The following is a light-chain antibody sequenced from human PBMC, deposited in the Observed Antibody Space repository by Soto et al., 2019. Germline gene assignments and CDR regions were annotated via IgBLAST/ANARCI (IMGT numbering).Light chain of an antibody. Sequence: SQMTHSPSSLSASVGYSVTVTCRASQSINIYLNWYQQKPGKAPTLLIYGASSLQSGVPSRFTGGGSRTDFTLTISSLQPEDFAAYYCQQSYRSPYTLGQGTKLEIK. CDR2: GAS. V-gene: IGKV1-39*01. J-gene: IGKJ2*01. CDR3: QQSYRSPYT. CDR1: QSINIY.